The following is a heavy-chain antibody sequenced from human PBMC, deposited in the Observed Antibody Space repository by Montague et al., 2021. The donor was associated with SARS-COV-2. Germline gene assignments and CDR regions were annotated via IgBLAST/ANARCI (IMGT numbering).Heavy chain of an antibody. D-gene: IGHD3-16*02. Sequence: PALVKPTQTLTLTCTFSGFSLSTSGTCVSWIRQPPGKAREWLARSDWDDEKYYSTSLKARLTISKDTSKHQVVLTMTNMDPVDTATYYCARTTMITFGGVIVPFDNGGQGTLVTVSS. CDR3: ARTTMITFGGVIVPFDN. J-gene: IGHJ4*02. V-gene: IGHV2-70*11. CDR2: SDWDDEK. CDR1: GFSLSTSGTC.